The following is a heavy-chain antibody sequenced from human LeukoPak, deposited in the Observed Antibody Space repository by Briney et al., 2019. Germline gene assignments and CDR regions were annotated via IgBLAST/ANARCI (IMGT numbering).Heavy chain of an antibody. Sequence: GGSLRLSCAASGFTFSTYSMNWVRQAPGKGLEWVSSISSTSSYIYYADSVKGRFTISRDNAQKSLYLQMNSLRAEDTAVYYCARVGYSNGWYFDYWGQGTLVTVSS. CDR2: ISSTSSYI. CDR1: GFTFSTYS. D-gene: IGHD6-19*01. V-gene: IGHV3-21*01. J-gene: IGHJ4*02. CDR3: ARVGYSNGWYFDY.